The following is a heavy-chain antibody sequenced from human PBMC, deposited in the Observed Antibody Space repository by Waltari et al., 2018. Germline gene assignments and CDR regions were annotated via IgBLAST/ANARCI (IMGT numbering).Heavy chain of an antibody. CDR1: GFPFRSYG. J-gene: IGHJ5*02. CDR2: IKGDGSIT. V-gene: IGHV3-74*01. CDR3: AKSDWFDP. Sequence: EVQLVESGGGLVQPGGSLRLSCAASGFPFRSYGMNWVRQAPGKGLVWVSRIKGDGSITTYADSVKGRFTISRDNAKSTVYLQMNSLSAEDTAVYYCAKSDWFDPWGQGTLVTVSS.